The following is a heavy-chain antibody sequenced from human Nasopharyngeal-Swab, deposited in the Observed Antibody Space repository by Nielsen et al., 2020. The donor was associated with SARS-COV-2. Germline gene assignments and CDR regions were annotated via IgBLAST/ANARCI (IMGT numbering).Heavy chain of an antibody. CDR2: ISSSSSYI. Sequence: GESLKISCAASGFTFSSYSMNWVRQAPGKGLEWVSSISSSSSYIYYADSVKGRLTISRDNAKNSLYLQMNSLRAEDTAVYYCSGVVKNWFDPWGQGTLVTVSS. J-gene: IGHJ5*02. D-gene: IGHD3-3*01. CDR3: SGVVKNWFDP. CDR1: GFTFSSYS. V-gene: IGHV3-21*01.